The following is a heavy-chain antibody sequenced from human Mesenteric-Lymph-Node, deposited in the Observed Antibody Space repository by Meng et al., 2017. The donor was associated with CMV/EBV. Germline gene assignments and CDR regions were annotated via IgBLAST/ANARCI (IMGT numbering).Heavy chain of an antibody. J-gene: IGHJ5*02. CDR2: IYYSGST. D-gene: IGHD3-10*01. V-gene: IGHV4-39*01. Sequence: QLHLQESGPGLVKPSEALSLTCTVSGCAISSRNYYWGWIRQPPGTGLEWIGSIYYSGSTYYNPSLKSRVTIPVDTSKNQFCLKLSLVTDADTAVYYCARPHYYGSGSSPWFDPWGQGTLVTVSS. CDR3: ARPHYYGSGSSPWFDP. CDR1: GCAISSRNYY.